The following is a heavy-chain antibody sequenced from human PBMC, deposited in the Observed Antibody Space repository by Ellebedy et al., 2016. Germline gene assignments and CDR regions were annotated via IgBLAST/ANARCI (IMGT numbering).Heavy chain of an antibody. CDR1: GGSFSGYY. D-gene: IGHD3-22*01. V-gene: IGHV4-59*10. Sequence: SETLSLTXAVYGGSFSGYYWSWIRQPAGKGLEWIGRIYTSGSTNYNPSLKSRVTMSVDTSKNQFSLKLSSVTAADTAVYYCARVAFDYYDSSGYYPFDYWGQGTLVTVSS. CDR2: IYTSGST. J-gene: IGHJ4*02. CDR3: ARVAFDYYDSSGYYPFDY.